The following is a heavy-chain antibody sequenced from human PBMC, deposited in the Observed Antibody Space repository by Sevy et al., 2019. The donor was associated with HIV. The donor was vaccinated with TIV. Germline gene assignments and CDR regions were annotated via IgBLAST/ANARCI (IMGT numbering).Heavy chain of an antibody. CDR3: TRDRDRRYYDSSGYPAYYYGMDV. CDR2: IRSKAYGGTT. J-gene: IGHJ6*02. V-gene: IGHV3-49*03. CDR1: GFTFGDYA. D-gene: IGHD3-22*01. Sequence: GGSLRLSCTASGFTFGDYAMSWFRQAPGKGLEWVGFIRSKAYGGTTEYAASVKGRFTTSRDDSKSIAYLQMNSLKTEDTAVYYYTRDRDRRYYDSSGYPAYYYGMDVWGQGTTVTVSS.